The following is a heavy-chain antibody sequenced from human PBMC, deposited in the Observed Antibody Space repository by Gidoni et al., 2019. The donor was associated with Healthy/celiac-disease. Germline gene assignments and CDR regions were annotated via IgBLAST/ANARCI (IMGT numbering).Heavy chain of an antibody. Sequence: QVQLVQSGAEVKKPGASVTVSCKASGYTFTGYYMHWVRQAPGQGLEWMGWINPNSGGTNYAQKFQGWVTMTRDTSISTAYMELSRLRSDDTAVYYCARGGRYCSSTSCYDLFDPWGQGTLVTVSS. CDR1: GYTFTGYY. V-gene: IGHV1-2*04. J-gene: IGHJ5*02. D-gene: IGHD2-2*01. CDR2: INPNSGGT. CDR3: ARGGRYCSSTSCYDLFDP.